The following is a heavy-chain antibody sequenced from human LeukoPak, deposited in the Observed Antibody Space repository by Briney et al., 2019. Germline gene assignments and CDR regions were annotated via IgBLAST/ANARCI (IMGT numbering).Heavy chain of an antibody. CDR3: ARDHGHLDP. V-gene: IGHV3-33*01. Sequence: PGGSLRLSCAASGFTFSSYGMHWVRQAPGKGLEWVAVIWYDGSNKYYADSVKDRFTISRDNSKNTLYLQMNSLRAEDTAVYYCARDHGHLDPWGQGTLVTVSS. D-gene: IGHD5-24*01. J-gene: IGHJ5*02. CDR2: IWYDGSNK. CDR1: GFTFSSYG.